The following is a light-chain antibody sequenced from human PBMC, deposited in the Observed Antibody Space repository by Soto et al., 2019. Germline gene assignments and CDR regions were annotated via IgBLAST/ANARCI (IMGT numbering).Light chain of an antibody. CDR1: HYISNY. V-gene: IGKV1-16*02. J-gene: IGKJ1*01. Sequence: DIQMTQSPSSLSASVGDRVTITCRASHYISNYLAWFQQKPGKAPTSLMYAVSYLQSGVPSKFSGSGSGTEFNLTISSLQTEDFATYYCQQYNSYPWTFGKGNKVDLK. CDR3: QQYNSYPWT. CDR2: AVS.